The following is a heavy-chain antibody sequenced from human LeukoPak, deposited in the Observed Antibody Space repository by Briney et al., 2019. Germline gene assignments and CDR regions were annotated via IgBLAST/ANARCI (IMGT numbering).Heavy chain of an antibody. Sequence: PGRSLRLSCAASGCTFRTFGMHGVRQAPGKGLEWVAIIWYDGINKYCADSVKGRFTICRDNSKNTLYLQKNSLRAEDTAVYYCARDYYDSSGQLHAGAHAFDIWGQGTMVTVSS. CDR3: ARDYYDSSGQLHAGAHAFDI. CDR1: GCTFRTFG. V-gene: IGHV3-33*01. D-gene: IGHD3-22*01. J-gene: IGHJ3*02. CDR2: IWYDGINK.